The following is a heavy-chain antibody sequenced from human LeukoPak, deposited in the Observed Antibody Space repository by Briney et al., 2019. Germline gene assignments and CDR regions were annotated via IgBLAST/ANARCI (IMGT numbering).Heavy chain of an antibody. CDR3: ARVWLRDYMDV. CDR1: GFTFSSYA. Sequence: GGSLRLPCAASGFTFSSYAMSWVRQAPGKGLEWVAAITADGGSTHYTTSVKGRFIISRDTPKNTLSLQMNNLRAEDTAVYFCARVWLRDYMDVWGEGITVSVSS. D-gene: IGHD5-12*01. V-gene: IGHV3-23*01. CDR2: ITADGGST. J-gene: IGHJ6*03.